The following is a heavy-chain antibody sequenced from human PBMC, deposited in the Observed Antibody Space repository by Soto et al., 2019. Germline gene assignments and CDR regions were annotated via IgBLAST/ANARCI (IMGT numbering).Heavy chain of an antibody. CDR1: GYTFTSYG. CDR3: ARDLRPGYYYGSGRHNWFDP. Sequence: ASVKVSCKASGYTFTSYGISWVRQAPGQGLEWMGWISAYNGNTNYAQKLQGRVTMTTDTSTSTAYMELRSLRSDDTAVYYCARDLRPGYYYGSGRHNWFDPWGQGTLVTVPQ. V-gene: IGHV1-18*04. D-gene: IGHD3-10*01. J-gene: IGHJ5*02. CDR2: ISAYNGNT.